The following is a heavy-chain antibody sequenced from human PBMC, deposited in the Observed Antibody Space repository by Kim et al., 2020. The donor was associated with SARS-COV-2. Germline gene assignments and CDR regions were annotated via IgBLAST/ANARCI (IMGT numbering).Heavy chain of an antibody. CDR1: GFTFSSYG. Sequence: GGSLRLSCAASGFTFSSYGMHWVRQAPGKGLEWVAVISYDGSNKYYADSVKGRFTISRDNSKNTLYLQMNSLRAEDTAVYYCAKDRGGSCQYWGQGTLVTVSS. CDR3: AKDRGGSCQY. D-gene: IGHD2-15*01. V-gene: IGHV3-30*18. CDR2: ISYDGSNK. J-gene: IGHJ4*02.